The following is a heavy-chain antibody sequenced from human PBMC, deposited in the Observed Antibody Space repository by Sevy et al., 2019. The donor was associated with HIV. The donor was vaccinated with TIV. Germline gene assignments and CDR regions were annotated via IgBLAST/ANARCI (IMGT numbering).Heavy chain of an antibody. D-gene: IGHD6-13*01. V-gene: IGHV1-2*06. CDR3: VRVPAAAGTRGYFDY. CDR1: GYSFSGYN. J-gene: IGHJ4*02. CDR2: INPTSGGT. Sequence: ASVNVSCKTSGYSFSGYNMHWVRQAPGQGLEWMGRINPTSGGTECAEMFQGRVTMTRDMSISKAYMELSSLRSDETAVYYCVRVPAAAGTRGYFDYWGQGTLVTVSS.